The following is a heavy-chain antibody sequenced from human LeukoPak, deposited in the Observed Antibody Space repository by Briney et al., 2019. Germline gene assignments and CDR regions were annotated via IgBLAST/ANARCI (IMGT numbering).Heavy chain of an antibody. D-gene: IGHD5-12*01. CDR3: ARNRSGYYSEFDY. J-gene: IGHJ4*02. Sequence: SGPTLVKPTQTLTLTCSVSGFTLSSSGMGVGWIRHPPGKALEWLAIIYWDDDKYYSTSLKSRLNITQDTAKNQVVLTMTNMVPLDTGKYYCARNRSGYYSEFDYWGQGTPVTVSS. V-gene: IGHV2-5*02. CDR1: GFTLSSSGMG. CDR2: IYWDDDK.